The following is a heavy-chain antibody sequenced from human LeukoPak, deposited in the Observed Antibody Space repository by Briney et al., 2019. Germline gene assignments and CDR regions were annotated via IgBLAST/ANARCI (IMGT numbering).Heavy chain of an antibody. CDR3: ARAIASSRWSGNWFDP. D-gene: IGHD3-3*01. CDR1: GDSVSSNSAT. CDR2: TYYRSKWYN. Sequence: SQTLSLTCAISGDSVSSNSATWNWIRQSPSRGLEWLGRTYYRSKWYNDYAVSVKSRITINPDTSKNQFSLQLNSVTPEDTAVYYCARAIASSRWSGNWFDPWGQGTLVTVSS. V-gene: IGHV6-1*01. J-gene: IGHJ5*02.